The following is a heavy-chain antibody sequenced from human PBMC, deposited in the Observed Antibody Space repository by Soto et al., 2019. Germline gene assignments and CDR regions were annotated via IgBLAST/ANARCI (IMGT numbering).Heavy chain of an antibody. CDR3: ARDQRWAKFDP. V-gene: IGHV4-59*01. Sequence: PSETLSLTCTVSGGSISIYYWSWIRQPPGKGLEWIGYIYYSGSTNYNPSLKSRVTISVDTSKNQFSLKLSSVTAADTAVYYCARDQRWAKFDPWGQGTLVTVSS. CDR2: IYYSGST. J-gene: IGHJ5*02. CDR1: GGSISIYY. D-gene: IGHD6-25*01.